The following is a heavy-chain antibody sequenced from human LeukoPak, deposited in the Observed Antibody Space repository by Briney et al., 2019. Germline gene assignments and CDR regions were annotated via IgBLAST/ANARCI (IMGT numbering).Heavy chain of an antibody. J-gene: IGHJ4*02. D-gene: IGHD1-26*01. CDR3: ARDGNFDY. V-gene: IGHV1-2*02. CDR2: INPNSGGT. CDR1: GYTFAGYY. Sequence: ASVKVSCKASGYTFAGYYIHWVRQAPRQGLEWMGWINPNSGGTNYVQKFQGRVSMTRDTSISTTYMELSRLRSDDTAVYYCARDGNFDYWGQGTLVTVSS.